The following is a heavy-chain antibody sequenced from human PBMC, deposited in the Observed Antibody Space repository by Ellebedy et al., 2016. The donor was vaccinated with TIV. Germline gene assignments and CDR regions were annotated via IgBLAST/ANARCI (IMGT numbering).Heavy chain of an antibody. Sequence: GESLKISXVASGFNLSNHWMLWVRQAPGKGLEWVSRISTDGIITSYGDSVKGRFTISRDNAKNFLYLQMNNLRAEDTAVYYCATRGSGHYWGQGTLVTVSS. V-gene: IGHV3-74*01. D-gene: IGHD3-10*01. CDR3: ATRGSGHY. CDR1: GFNLSNHW. J-gene: IGHJ4*02. CDR2: ISTDGIIT.